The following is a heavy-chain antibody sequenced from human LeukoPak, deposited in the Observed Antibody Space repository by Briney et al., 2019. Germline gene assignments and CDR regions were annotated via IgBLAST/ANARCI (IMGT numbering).Heavy chain of an antibody. D-gene: IGHD4-17*01. Sequence: PSETLSLTCAVSGVSFKDYYWSWVRQTPGKGLEWIGEINHSGYTNDSPSLKSRVTLSIDTSRKQFSLNLRSVTVADTGIYYCTIMTTGNDYWGQGTLVTVSS. CDR3: TIMTTGNDY. V-gene: IGHV4-34*01. J-gene: IGHJ4*02. CDR2: INHSGYT. CDR1: GVSFKDYY.